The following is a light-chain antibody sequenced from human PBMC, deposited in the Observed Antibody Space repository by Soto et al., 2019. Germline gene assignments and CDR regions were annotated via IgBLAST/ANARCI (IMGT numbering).Light chain of an antibody. CDR3: QQYNTYPWT. CDR2: DAS. CDR1: QSISSW. V-gene: IGKV1-5*01. Sequence: DIQMTQSPATLSASVGDRVTITCRASQSISSWLAWYQQKPGKVPKLLIDDASSLESGVPSRFSGSGSGRAFTLTISSLQPDDFATYYCQQYNTYPWTFGQGTKVEIK. J-gene: IGKJ1*01.